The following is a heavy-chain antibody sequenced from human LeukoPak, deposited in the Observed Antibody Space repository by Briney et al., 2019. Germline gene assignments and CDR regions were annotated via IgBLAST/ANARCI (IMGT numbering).Heavy chain of an antibody. CDR3: ASSTAGTGGGWFDP. D-gene: IGHD6-19*01. Sequence: PSETLSLTCAVYGGSSSGYYWSWIRQPPGKGLEWIGEINHSGSTNYNPSLKSRVTISVDTSKNQFSLKLSSVTAADTAVYYCASSTAGTGGGWFDPWGQGTLVTVSS. CDR2: INHSGST. V-gene: IGHV4-34*01. J-gene: IGHJ5*02. CDR1: GGSSSGYY.